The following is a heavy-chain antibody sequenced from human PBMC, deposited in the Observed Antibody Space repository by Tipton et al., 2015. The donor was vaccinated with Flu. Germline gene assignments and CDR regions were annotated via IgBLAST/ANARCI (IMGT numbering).Heavy chain of an antibody. D-gene: IGHD5-12*01. CDR3: ARDLRGYSGYTGGDAFDM. J-gene: IGHJ3*02. CDR1: GDSISRFY. Sequence: TLSLTCTVSGDSISRFYWSWIRQPAGKGLEWIGRISTSGSTNYNASLESRVTMSRDTSKNHFSLRLSSATAADTALYYCARDLRGYSGYTGGDAFDMWGQGIMVTVSS. V-gene: IGHV4-4*07. CDR2: ISTSGST.